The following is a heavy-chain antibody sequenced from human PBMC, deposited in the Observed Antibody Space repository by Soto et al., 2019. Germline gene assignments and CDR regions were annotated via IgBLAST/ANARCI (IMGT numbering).Heavy chain of an antibody. CDR1: GFTFSSYA. CDR2: ISGSGGST. J-gene: IGHJ4*02. V-gene: IGHV3-23*01. CDR3: AKGLDSWSGFYRGGGGFYYFDY. D-gene: IGHD3-3*01. Sequence: EVQLLESGGGLVQPGGSLRLSCAASGFTFSSYAMSWVRQAPGKGLEWVSAISGSGGSTDYADAVKGRFTIPRDNSKNTLYLQMNRLRAEDTAVYHCAKGLDSWSGFYRGGGGFYYFDYWGQGTLVTVSS.